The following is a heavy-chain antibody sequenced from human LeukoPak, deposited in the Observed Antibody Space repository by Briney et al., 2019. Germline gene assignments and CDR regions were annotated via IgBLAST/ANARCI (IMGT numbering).Heavy chain of an antibody. J-gene: IGHJ5*02. CDR1: GYTLTELS. CDR2: FDPEDGET. D-gene: IGHD1-26*01. CDR3: ATESALDVRGATVVP. Sequence: ASVKVSCKVSGYTLTELSMHWVRQAPGKGLEWMGGFDPEDGETIYAQKSQGRVTMTEDTSTDTAYMELSSLRSEDTAVYYCATESALDVRGATVVPWGQGTLVTVSS. V-gene: IGHV1-24*01.